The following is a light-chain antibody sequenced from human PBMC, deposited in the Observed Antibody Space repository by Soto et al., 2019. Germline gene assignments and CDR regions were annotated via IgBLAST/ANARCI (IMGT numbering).Light chain of an antibody. Sequence: EIVLTQSPGTLSLSPGERATLSCRASQSVSSSFLAWYQQKPGQAPRLLIYGASSRATCIPDRFSGSGSGTDFTLSISRLEPEDFAVYYCQQYGNSFRTFCQGTKLEIK. CDR3: QQYGNSFRT. CDR2: GAS. CDR1: QSVSSSF. V-gene: IGKV3-20*01. J-gene: IGKJ2*02.